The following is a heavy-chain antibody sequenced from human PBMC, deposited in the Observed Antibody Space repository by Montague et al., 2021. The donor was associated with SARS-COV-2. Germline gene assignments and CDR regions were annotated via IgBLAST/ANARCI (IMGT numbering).Heavy chain of an antibody. D-gene: IGHD3-10*01. CDR3: ATVSGSGSVGFHY. Sequence: TLSLTCTVSGASISTGAYYWSWIRQHPEKGLEWIGYIYYSGTIHYNPSLKSRVTIALDTSNNHSSLKLSSVTAADTAVYYCATVSGSGSVGFHYWGQGTLVLVSS. V-gene: IGHV4-31*03. J-gene: IGHJ4*02. CDR1: GASISTGAYY. CDR2: IYYSGTI.